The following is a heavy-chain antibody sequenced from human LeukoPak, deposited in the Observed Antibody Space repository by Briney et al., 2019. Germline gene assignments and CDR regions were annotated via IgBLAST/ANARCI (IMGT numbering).Heavy chain of an antibody. J-gene: IGHJ5*02. Sequence: SETLSLTCTVSGGSISSYYWSWIRQPPGKGLEWIGYIYYSGSTNYNPSLKSRVTISVDTSKNQFSLKLSSVTAADTAVYYCARTSPSSGWYVNWFDPWGQGTLVTVSS. CDR2: IYYSGST. CDR3: ARTSPSSGWYVNWFDP. D-gene: IGHD6-19*01. CDR1: GGSISSYY. V-gene: IGHV4-59*01.